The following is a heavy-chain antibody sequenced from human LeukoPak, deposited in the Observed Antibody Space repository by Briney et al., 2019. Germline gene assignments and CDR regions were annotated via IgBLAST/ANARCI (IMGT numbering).Heavy chain of an antibody. CDR1: GGTFSSYA. Sequence: SVKVSCKASGGTFSSYAISWVRQAPGQGLEWMGGIIPIFGTANYAQKFQGRVTITADESKSTAYMELSSLRSEDTAVYYCARVISGGCSSTSCYDYWGQGTLVTVSS. D-gene: IGHD2-2*01. CDR3: ARVISGGCSSTSCYDY. CDR2: IIPIFGTA. V-gene: IGHV1-69*13. J-gene: IGHJ4*02.